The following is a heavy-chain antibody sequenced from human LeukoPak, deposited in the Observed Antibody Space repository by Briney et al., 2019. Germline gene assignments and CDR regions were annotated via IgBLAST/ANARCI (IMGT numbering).Heavy chain of an antibody. D-gene: IGHD3-16*01. CDR2: INHNGNVN. CDR1: AFIFSGHW. Sequence: PGGSLRLSCEGSAFIFSGHWMNWARQAPGKGLEWVACINHNGNVNYYVDSVKGRFTISRDNAKNSLYLQMSNLRAEDTAVYFCARGGGLDVWGQGATVTVSS. CDR3: ARGGGLDV. V-gene: IGHV3-7*03. J-gene: IGHJ6*02.